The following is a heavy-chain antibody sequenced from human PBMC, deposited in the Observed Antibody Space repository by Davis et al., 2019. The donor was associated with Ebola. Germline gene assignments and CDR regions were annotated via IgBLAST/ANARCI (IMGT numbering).Heavy chain of an antibody. J-gene: IGHJ4*02. CDR3: ARRAGVSRYFDF. CDR1: GYSFTNSW. CDR2: IYPDDSDT. Sequence: KVSCKGSGYSFTNSWVGWVRQTPGKGLEWMGIIYPDDSDTRYSPSFQGQVTISADKSINTAYLQWSSLKASDSGIYYCARRAGVSRYFDFWGQGTLVTVSS. D-gene: IGHD3-9*01. V-gene: IGHV5-51*01.